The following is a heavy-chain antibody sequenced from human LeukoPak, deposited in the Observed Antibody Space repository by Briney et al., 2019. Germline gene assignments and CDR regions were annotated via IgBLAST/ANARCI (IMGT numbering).Heavy chain of an antibody. CDR2: INHSGIT. D-gene: IGHD4-17*01. Sequence: PSETLSLTCAVYGRSFSGYYWTWIRQTPGKGLEWIGEINHSGITDYNPSLRSRVTISVDTSKNQFSLKLSSVTAADTAVYYCARELHDYGDYDLGHYFDYWGQGTLVTVSS. CDR1: GRSFSGYY. V-gene: IGHV4-34*01. CDR3: ARELHDYGDYDLGHYFDY. J-gene: IGHJ4*02.